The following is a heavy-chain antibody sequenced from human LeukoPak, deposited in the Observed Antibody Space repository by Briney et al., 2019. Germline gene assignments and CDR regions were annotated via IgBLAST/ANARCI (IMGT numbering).Heavy chain of an antibody. D-gene: IGHD3-10*01. J-gene: IGHJ4*02. Sequence: SETLSLTCAVYGGSFSGYYWSWIRQPPGKGLEWIGEINHSGSTNYNPSLKSRVTISVDTSKNQFSLKLSSVTAADTAVYYCARGRLWTYYYGSGSYYAGRPPKAFDYWGQGTLVTVS. CDR3: ARGRLWTYYYGSGSYYAGRPPKAFDY. CDR2: INHSGST. CDR1: GGSFSGYY. V-gene: IGHV4-34*01.